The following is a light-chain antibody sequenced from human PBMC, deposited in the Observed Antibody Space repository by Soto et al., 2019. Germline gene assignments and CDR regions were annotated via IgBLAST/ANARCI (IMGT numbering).Light chain of an antibody. CDR2: GAS. CDR3: QQYGSSRT. V-gene: IGKV3-20*01. CDR1: QSVSNY. Sequence: EIVLTQSPGTLSLSPGERATLSCMASQSVSNYLAWYQQKPCQAPRLLIYGASSRATGIPDRVSGSGSGTDFTLTISRLEPEDFAVYYCQQYGSSRTFGQGTKVDIK. J-gene: IGKJ1*01.